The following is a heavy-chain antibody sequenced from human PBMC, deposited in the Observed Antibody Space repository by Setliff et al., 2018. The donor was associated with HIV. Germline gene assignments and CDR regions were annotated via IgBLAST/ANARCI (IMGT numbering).Heavy chain of an antibody. J-gene: IGHJ3*02. V-gene: IGHV4-39*07. CDR3: ARAIVGAPGDAFDI. Sequence: LSLTCDVSGDLIRNSYYYWAWIRQSPGRGLEWIGSVYYSGITHYNPSLESRATISVDTSMNYLSLNLTSVTAADTAVYFCARAIVGAPGDAFDIWGQGTMVTVSS. D-gene: IGHD1-26*01. CDR1: GDLIRNSYYY. CDR2: VYYSGIT.